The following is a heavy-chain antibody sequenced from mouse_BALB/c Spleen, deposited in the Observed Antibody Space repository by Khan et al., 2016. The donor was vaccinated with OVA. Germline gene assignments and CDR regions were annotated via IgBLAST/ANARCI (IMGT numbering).Heavy chain of an antibody. D-gene: IGHD1-1*01. CDR1: GCTFTDYV. CDR3: ARSYDGAWFAY. V-gene: IGHV1-77*01. CDR2: IYPGSGRT. J-gene: IGHJ3*01. Sequence: QVQLQQSGPELVKPGASVKMSCKASGCTFTDYVISWVKQRTGQGLEWIGEIYPGSGRTYYNERFKGKATLTADKSSNTVSMQISSLTSEDYAVQFCARSYDGAWFAYWGQGTPVTVSA.